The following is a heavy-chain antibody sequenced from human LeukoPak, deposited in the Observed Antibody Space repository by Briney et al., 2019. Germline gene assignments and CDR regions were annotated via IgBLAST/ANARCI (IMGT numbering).Heavy chain of an antibody. D-gene: IGHD6-6*01. J-gene: IGHJ6*03. V-gene: IGHV4-4*07. CDR2: IYTSRTT. Sequence: SETLSLTCTVSGGSISSSYWSWIRQPAGKGREWIGRIYTSRTTSYNPSLKSRVSISVDKSKNQLSLKVSSVTAADTSVYYCARLGYSSSSTGYYYYMDVWGKGTTVTVSS. CDR1: GGSISSSY. CDR3: ARLGYSSSSTGYYYYMDV.